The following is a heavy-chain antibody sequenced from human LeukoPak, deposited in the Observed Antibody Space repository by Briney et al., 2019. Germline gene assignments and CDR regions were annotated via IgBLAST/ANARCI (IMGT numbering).Heavy chain of an antibody. D-gene: IGHD1-14*01. CDR1: GFTFDDYA. J-gene: IGHJ4*02. V-gene: IGHV3-9*01. CDR3: AKDIATGNRLYYFDY. Sequence: SLSLSCAASGFTFDDYAMHWVRQAPGEGLEWVSGISWNSGSIGYADSVKGRFTISRDNAKHSLYLLINSLRAEATALYYCAKDIATGNRLYYFDYWGQGTLVTVSS. CDR2: ISWNSGSI.